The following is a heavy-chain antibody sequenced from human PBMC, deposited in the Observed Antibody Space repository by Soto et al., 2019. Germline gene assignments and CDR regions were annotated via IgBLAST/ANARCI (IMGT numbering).Heavy chain of an antibody. J-gene: IGHJ3*02. CDR3: ARPYVEVAVNDAFDI. CDR1: GFTFSTYA. D-gene: IGHD3-16*01. V-gene: IGHV3-23*01. CDR2: IGTHADTT. Sequence: EVQLLESGGGLVQPGGSLRLSCAASGFTFSTYALTWVRQAPGKGLEWVSSIGTHADTTYYVDSVKGRFSISRDNSKNTVYLQMSSLSAEDTAVYCCARPYVEVAVNDAFDIWGRGTMVTVSS.